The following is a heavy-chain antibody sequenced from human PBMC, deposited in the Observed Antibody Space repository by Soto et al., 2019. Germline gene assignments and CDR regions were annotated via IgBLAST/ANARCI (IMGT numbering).Heavy chain of an antibody. J-gene: IGHJ4*02. D-gene: IGHD4-17*01. Sequence: SVKVSRKASGFTFTSSAMQWVRQARGQRLEWIGWIVVGSGNTNYAQKFQERVTITRDMSTSTAYMELSSLRSEDTAVYYCAAAVNTLTTVNFDYWGRGTLVTVSS. CDR3: AAAVNTLTTVNFDY. CDR2: IVVGSGNT. CDR1: GFTFTSSA. V-gene: IGHV1-58*02.